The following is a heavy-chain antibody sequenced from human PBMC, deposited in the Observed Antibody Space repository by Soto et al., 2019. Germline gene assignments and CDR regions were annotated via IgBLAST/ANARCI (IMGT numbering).Heavy chain of an antibody. Sequence: GGSLRLSCAASGFTFSSYSMNWVRQAPGKGLEWVSSISSSSSYIYYADSVKGRFTISRDNAKNSLYLQMNSLRAEDTAVYYCASSGYFSSNYYYMDVWGKGTTVTVSS. V-gene: IGHV3-21*01. CDR2: ISSSSSYI. CDR1: GFTFSSYS. D-gene: IGHD3-10*01. J-gene: IGHJ6*03. CDR3: ASSGYFSSNYYYMDV.